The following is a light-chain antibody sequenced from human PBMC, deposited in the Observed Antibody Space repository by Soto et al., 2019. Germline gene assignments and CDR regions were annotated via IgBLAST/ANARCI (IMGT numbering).Light chain of an antibody. Sequence: DIQMTQSPSSLSASVGDRVTITCRASQGVSDYLAWYQQKPGQVPKLLIYAASTLQSGVPSRFSGSGSGTYFTLTISSLQPEDVATYYCQRYNNAPFTFGPGNKVDIK. CDR3: QRYNNAPFT. J-gene: IGKJ3*01. V-gene: IGKV1-27*01. CDR1: QGVSDY. CDR2: AAS.